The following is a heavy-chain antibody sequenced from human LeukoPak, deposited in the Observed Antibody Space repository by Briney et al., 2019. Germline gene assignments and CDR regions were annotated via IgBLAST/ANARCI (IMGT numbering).Heavy chain of an antibody. J-gene: IGHJ6*02. V-gene: IGHV4-4*07. D-gene: IGHD6-19*01. Sequence: SETLSLTCTVSGGSISSYYWSWIRQPAGKGLEWIGRIYTSGSTNYNPSLKSRVTMSVDTSKNRFSLKLSSVTAADTAVYYCARNPYPESSGWVRNYYYGMDVWGQGTTVTVSS. CDR3: ARNPYPESSGWVRNYYYGMDV. CDR2: IYTSGST. CDR1: GGSISSYY.